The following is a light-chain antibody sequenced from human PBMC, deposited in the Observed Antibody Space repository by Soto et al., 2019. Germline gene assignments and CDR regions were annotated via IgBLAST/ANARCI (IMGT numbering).Light chain of an antibody. CDR1: PTISRY. CDR2: GAS. Sequence: TQPRYSLTVSLGYRFYITSRAGPTISRYANWYQQKPGTAPKLLISGASTRATGIPARFSGSGSGTEFTLTISSLQSEDFAVYGCQQYNNWPPWTFGPGTKGDSK. J-gene: IGKJ1*01. V-gene: IGKV3-15*01. CDR3: QQYNNWPPWT.